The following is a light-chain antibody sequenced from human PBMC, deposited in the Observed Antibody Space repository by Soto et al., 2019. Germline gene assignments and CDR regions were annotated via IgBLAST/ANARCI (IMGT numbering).Light chain of an antibody. CDR1: QSVSNSY. Sequence: EIVLTQSPGTLSLSPGERATLSCRASQSVSNSYLAWYQQKPGQAPRLLIYAASSRATGIPDRFSGSGSGTDFTLTISGLEPEDFAVYYCQQXASSRTFGQGTKVDIK. CDR3: QQXASSRT. CDR2: AAS. J-gene: IGKJ1*01. V-gene: IGKV3-20*01.